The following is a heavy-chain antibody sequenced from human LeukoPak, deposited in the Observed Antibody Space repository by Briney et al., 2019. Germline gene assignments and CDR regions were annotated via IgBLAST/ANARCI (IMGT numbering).Heavy chain of an antibody. CDR1: GYTFTSCY. CDR2: INPSGGSR. J-gene: IGHJ6*02. Sequence: ASVKVSCKASGYTFTSCYMHWVRQAPGQGLEWVGVINPSGGSRNYAQKFQGRVTMTRDTSTSTVYMEVSSLRSEDTAVYYCARDNSPYCSRTSSYDYYYGMDVWGQGTTVTVSS. D-gene: IGHD2-2*01. V-gene: IGHV1-46*01. CDR3: ARDNSPYCSRTSSYDYYYGMDV.